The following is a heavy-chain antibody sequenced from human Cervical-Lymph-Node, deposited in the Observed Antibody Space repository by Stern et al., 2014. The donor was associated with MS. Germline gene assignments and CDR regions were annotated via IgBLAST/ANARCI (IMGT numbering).Heavy chain of an antibody. CDR3: ARDRSGSNYYYYGMDV. D-gene: IGHD1-26*01. CDR2: ISLSSSYI. J-gene: IGHJ6*02. Sequence: VQLVESGGGLVKPGGSLRLSCAASGFTFSSYSMNWVRQAPGKGLEWVSFISLSSSYIYYADSVKGRFTISRDNAKNSLYLQMNSLRAEDTAVYYCARDRSGSNYYYYGMDVWGQGTTVTVSS. CDR1: GFTFSSYS. V-gene: IGHV3-21*01.